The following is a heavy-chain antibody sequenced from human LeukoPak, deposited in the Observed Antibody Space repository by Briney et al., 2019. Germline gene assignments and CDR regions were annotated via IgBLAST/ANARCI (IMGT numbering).Heavy chain of an antibody. Sequence: SVKVSCKASGGTFSSYAISWVRQAPGQGLEWMGRIIPILGIANYAQKFQGRVTITADKSTSTAYMELSSLRSEDTAVYYCARRGHYYGSDYWGQGTLVTVSS. D-gene: IGHD3-10*01. J-gene: IGHJ4*02. CDR3: ARRGHYYGSDY. V-gene: IGHV1-69*04. CDR1: GGTFSSYA. CDR2: IIPILGIA.